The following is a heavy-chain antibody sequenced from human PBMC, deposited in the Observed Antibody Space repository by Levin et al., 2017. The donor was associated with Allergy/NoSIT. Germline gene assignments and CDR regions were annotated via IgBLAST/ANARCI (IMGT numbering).Heavy chain of an antibody. J-gene: IGHJ4*02. CDR3: AREHIALDGIGMDY. D-gene: IGHD6-19*01. Sequence: GGSLRLSCAASGFTFIDYGMHWVRQAPGRGPEWVAVIWHDGSEKFYGDSMKGRFTVSRDNSNSTLFLEMRSLQAEDTAVYYCAREHIALDGIGMDYWGQGTRVTVSS. CDR2: IWHDGSEK. CDR1: GFTFIDYG. V-gene: IGHV3-33*01.